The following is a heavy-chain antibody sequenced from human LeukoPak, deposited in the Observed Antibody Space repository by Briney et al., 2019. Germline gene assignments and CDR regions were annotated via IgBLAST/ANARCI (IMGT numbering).Heavy chain of an antibody. Sequence: PSETLSLTCTVSGGSISSYYWSWVRKPPGKGLEWIGYIYHSGSTKYNPSLKSRVTISVDTSKSQFSLKLGSVTAADTAVYYCAREDSSSWYGRGYYFDYWGQGTLVTVSS. CDR3: AREDSSSWYGRGYYFDY. D-gene: IGHD6-13*01. J-gene: IGHJ4*02. CDR2: IYHSGST. CDR1: GGSISSYY. V-gene: IGHV4-59*01.